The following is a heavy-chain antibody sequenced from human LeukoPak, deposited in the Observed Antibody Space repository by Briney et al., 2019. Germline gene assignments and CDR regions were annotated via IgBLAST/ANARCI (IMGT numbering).Heavy chain of an antibody. D-gene: IGHD6-6*01. CDR3: ARAHLSSSSTDYMDV. V-gene: IGHV3-23*01. CDR1: GFTFSSSW. J-gene: IGHJ6*03. CDR2: VSGSGAIA. Sequence: GGSLRLSCVASGFTFSSSWMSWVRQGPGKGLEWVSTVSGSGAIAYYTDSDKGRFTISRDNSKNTLSLQMNSLRPEDTAVYYCARAHLSSSSTDYMDVWGKGTTVTVSS.